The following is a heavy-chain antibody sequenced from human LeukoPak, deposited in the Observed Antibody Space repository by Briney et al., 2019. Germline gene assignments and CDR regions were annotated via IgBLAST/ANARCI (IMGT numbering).Heavy chain of an antibody. CDR1: GFTFSSYG. D-gene: IGHD4-17*01. J-gene: IGHJ4*02. CDR2: IRYDGSNK. V-gene: IGHV3-30*02. CDR3: ARDGTTVKPFDY. Sequence: GGSLRLSCAASGFTFSSYGMHWVRQAPGKGLEWVAFIRYDGSNKYYADSVKGRFTISRDNAKNSLYLQMNSLRAEDTAVYYCARDGTTVKPFDYWGQGTLVTVSS.